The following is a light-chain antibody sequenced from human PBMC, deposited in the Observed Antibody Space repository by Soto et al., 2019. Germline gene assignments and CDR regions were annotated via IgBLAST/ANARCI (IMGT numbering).Light chain of an antibody. V-gene: IGKV1-8*01. J-gene: IGKJ1*01. CDR3: QQYYSYPVA. CDR2: AAS. CDR1: QGISSY. Sequence: AIRMTQSPSSLSASTGDRVTITCRASQGISSYLAWYQQKPGKAPKLLIYAASTLQSGVPSMFSGSGSGTDFTLTISCLQSEDFATYSCQQYYSYPVAFGQGTKVEIK.